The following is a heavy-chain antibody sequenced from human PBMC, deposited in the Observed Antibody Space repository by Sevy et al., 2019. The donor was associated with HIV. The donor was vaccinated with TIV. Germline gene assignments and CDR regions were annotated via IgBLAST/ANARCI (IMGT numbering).Heavy chain of an antibody. CDR1: GFTFSSYG. CDR3: AKRTYPNAFDM. CDR2: VSYDGSDK. V-gene: IGHV3-30*18. Sequence: WGSLRLSCAASGFTFSSYGMHWVRQAPGKGLEWVTFVSYDGSDKYYADSVKGRFTISRDNSKNTLYLQMNSLRAEDTAVYYCAKRTYPNAFDMWGQGTMVTVSS. J-gene: IGHJ3*02.